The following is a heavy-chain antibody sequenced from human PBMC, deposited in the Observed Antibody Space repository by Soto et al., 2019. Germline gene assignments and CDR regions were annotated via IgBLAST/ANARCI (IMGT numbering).Heavy chain of an antibody. CDR1: GFTFSNAW. Sequence: GGSLRLSCAASGFTFSNAWMSWVRQAPGKGLEWVGRIKGEADGGTTDYAAPVKGRITISRDHSKDTLYLQMNSLKTEDTAVYYCTTGLSNGYCNFDYWGQGTPVTSPQ. CDR2: IKGEADGGTT. D-gene: IGHD2-2*03. CDR3: TTGLSNGYCNFDY. V-gene: IGHV3-15*01. J-gene: IGHJ4*02.